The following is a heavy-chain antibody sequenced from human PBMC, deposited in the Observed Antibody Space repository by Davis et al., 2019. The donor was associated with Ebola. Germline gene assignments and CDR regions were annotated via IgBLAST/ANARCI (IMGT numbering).Heavy chain of an antibody. D-gene: IGHD3-16*01. CDR2: IYPGDSDT. V-gene: IGHV5-51*01. CDR1: GCSFTSYW. Sequence: GESLKISCKGSGCSFTSYWIGWVRQMPGKGLEWMGIIYPGDSDTRYSPSFQGQVTISADKSISTAYLQWSSLKASDTAMYFCARPHLAVWGGFDSWGQGILVTVSS. J-gene: IGHJ4*02. CDR3: ARPHLAVWGGFDS.